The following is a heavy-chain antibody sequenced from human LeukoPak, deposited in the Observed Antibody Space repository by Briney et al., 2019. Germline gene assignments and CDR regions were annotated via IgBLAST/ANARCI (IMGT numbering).Heavy chain of an antibody. D-gene: IGHD3-10*01. CDR1: GGTFSSYA. CDR2: IIPIFGTA. Sequence: SVRVSCKASGGTFSSYAISWVRQAPGQGLEWMGGIIPIFGTANYAQKFQGRVTITTDESTSTAYMELSSLRSEDTAVYYCARDYGSGSYPPIWGYFDYWGQGTLVTVSS. CDR3: ARDYGSGSYPPIWGYFDY. V-gene: IGHV1-69*05. J-gene: IGHJ4*02.